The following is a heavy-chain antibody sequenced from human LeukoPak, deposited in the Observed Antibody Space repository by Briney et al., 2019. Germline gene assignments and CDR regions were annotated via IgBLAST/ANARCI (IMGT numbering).Heavy chain of an antibody. Sequence: GGSLRLSYAASGFTFNNYLMSWVRQAPGKGLEWVSVLTGGGRTLYADSVKGRFTISGDTSRTTLCLQMNGLRAEDTAVYYCAKECDYSPGHKFDLWGQGTLVTVSS. CDR1: GFTFNNYL. D-gene: IGHD3-10*01. V-gene: IGHV3-23*01. CDR2: LTGGGRT. CDR3: AKECDYSPGHKFDL. J-gene: IGHJ4*02.